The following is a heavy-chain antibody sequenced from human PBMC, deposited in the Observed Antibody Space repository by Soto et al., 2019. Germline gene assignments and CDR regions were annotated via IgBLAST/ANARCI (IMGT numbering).Heavy chain of an antibody. CDR2: ISPSGSYM. D-gene: IGHD3-3*01. J-gene: IGHJ4*02. CDR1: GFIFNTYS. CDR3: ARFGLVTFDC. V-gene: IGHV3-21*01. Sequence: GSLRLSCAASGFIFNTYSMDWVRQAPGKGLEWVASISPSGSYMYYGDSLKGRFTVSRDNVKNSLYLQMDSLRAEDTAIYYCARFGLVTFDCWGQGTLVTVSS.